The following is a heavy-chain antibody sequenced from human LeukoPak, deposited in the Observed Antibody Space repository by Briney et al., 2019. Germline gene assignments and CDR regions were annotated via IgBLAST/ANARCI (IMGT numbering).Heavy chain of an antibody. CDR1: GGSISSSNW. Sequence: SGTLSLTCAVSGGSISSSNWWSWVRQPPGKGLEWIGEINHRGSTNYNPSLKSRVTISVDTSKNQFSLKLSSVIAADTAVYYCARPLGYCSSSSCPQPWFDPWGQGTLVTVSS. V-gene: IGHV4-4*02. CDR2: INHRGST. CDR3: ARPLGYCSSSSCPQPWFDP. J-gene: IGHJ5*02. D-gene: IGHD2-2*01.